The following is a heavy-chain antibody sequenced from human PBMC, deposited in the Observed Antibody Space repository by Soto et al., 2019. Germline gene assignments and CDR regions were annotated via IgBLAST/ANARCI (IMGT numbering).Heavy chain of an antibody. J-gene: IGHJ6*03. D-gene: IGHD6-13*01. CDR3: AREGQLDADYYYYMDV. Sequence: EVQLVESGGGLVQPGGSLRLSCAASGFTFSSYAMHWVRQAPGKGLEYVSAISSNGGSTYYANSVKGRFTISRDNSKNTLYLQMGSLRAEDMAVYYCAREGQLDADYYYYMDVWGKGTTVTVSS. CDR1: GFTFSSYA. CDR2: ISSNGGST. V-gene: IGHV3-64*01.